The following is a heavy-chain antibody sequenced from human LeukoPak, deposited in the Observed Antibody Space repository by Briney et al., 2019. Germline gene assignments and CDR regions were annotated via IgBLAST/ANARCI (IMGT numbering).Heavy chain of an antibody. J-gene: IGHJ3*02. CDR2: IIPIFGTA. CDR3: AREFRPLSAPSAFDI. V-gene: IGHV1-69*13. Sequence: SVKVSCKASGGTFSSYAISWVRQAPGQGLEWMGGIIPIFGTANYAQKFQGRVTITADESTSTAYMELSSLRSEDTAVYYCAREFRPLSAPSAFDIRGQGTMVTVSS. D-gene: IGHD3-10*01. CDR1: GGTFSSYA.